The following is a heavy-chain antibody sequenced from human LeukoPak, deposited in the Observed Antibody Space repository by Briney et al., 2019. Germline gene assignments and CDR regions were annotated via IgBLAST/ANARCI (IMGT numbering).Heavy chain of an antibody. J-gene: IGHJ3*02. CDR3: ARAYHIAAAGTDAFDI. D-gene: IGHD6-13*01. CDR2: ISGSGGST. CDR1: GFTFSSYA. V-gene: IGHV3-23*01. Sequence: PGGSLRLSCAASGFTFSSYAMSWVRQAPGKGLEWVSAISGSGGSTYYADSVKGRFTISRDNSKNTLYLQMNSLRAEDTAVYYCARAYHIAAAGTDAFDIWGQGTMVTVSS.